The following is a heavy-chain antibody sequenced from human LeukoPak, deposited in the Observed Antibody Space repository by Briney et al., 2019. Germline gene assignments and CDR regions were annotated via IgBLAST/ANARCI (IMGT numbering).Heavy chain of an antibody. CDR3: ARGQVYSYGPFDY. V-gene: IGHV3-21*01. J-gene: IGHJ4*02. CDR2: ISSSSSYI. CDR1: GFTSSSYS. D-gene: IGHD5-18*01. Sequence: GGSLRLSCAASGFTSSSYSMNWVRQAPGKGLEWVSSISSSSSYIYYADSVKGRFTISRDNAKNSLYLQMNSLRAEDTAVYYCARGQVYSYGPFDYWGQGTLVTVSP.